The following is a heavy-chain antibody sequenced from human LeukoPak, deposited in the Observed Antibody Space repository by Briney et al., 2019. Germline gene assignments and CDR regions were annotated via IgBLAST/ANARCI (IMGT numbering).Heavy chain of an antibody. D-gene: IGHD2-2*01. CDR2: LKQDGSEK. Sequence: QTGGSLRLSCAASGFTFSSYWMSWVRQAPGKGLEWVDNLKQDGSEKYYVDSVKGRFTISRDNAKNSLYLQMNSLRAEDTAVYYCARTPAAMRGWYYYYYMDVWGKGTTVTVSS. CDR3: ARTPAAMRGWYYYYYMDV. J-gene: IGHJ6*03. V-gene: IGHV3-7*01. CDR1: GFTFSSYW.